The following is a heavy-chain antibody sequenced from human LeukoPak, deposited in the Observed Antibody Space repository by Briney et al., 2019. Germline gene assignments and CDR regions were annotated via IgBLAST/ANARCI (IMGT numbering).Heavy chain of an antibody. Sequence: SVKVSCKASGGTFSSDAISWVRQAPGRGLEWMGGIIPLFGTANYAQKFQGRVTVTADESTRTAYMELTRLRSDDTAVYYCAREGGYDILTGYQDYWGQGTLVTVSS. CDR1: GGTFSSDA. CDR3: AREGGYDILTGYQDY. J-gene: IGHJ4*02. D-gene: IGHD3-9*01. CDR2: IIPLFGTA. V-gene: IGHV1-69*13.